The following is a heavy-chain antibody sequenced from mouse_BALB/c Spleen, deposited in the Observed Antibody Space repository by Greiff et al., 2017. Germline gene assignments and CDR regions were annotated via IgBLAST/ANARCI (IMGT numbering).Heavy chain of an antibody. Sequence: VQLQQSGAELARPGASVKLSCKASGYTFTSYWMQWVKQRPGQGLEWIGAIYPGDGDTRYTQKFKGKATLTADKSSSTAYMQLSSLASEDSAVYYCARRNPYAMDYWGQGTSVTVSS. CDR1: GYTFTSYW. CDR2: IYPGDGDT. V-gene: IGHV1-87*01. J-gene: IGHJ4*01. CDR3: ARRNPYAMDY.